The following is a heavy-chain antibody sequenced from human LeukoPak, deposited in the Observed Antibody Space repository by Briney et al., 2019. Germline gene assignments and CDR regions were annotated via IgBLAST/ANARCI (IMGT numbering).Heavy chain of an antibody. Sequence: GGSLRLSCAASGFTFSRHWMTWVRQAPGKGLEWVANIKHDGSEKNYVDSVKGRFTISRDNAKDSLYLQMNSLRAEDTAVYYCATPLDYYDRSDSHQGGDWGQGTLVTVSS. D-gene: IGHD3-22*01. CDR1: GFTFSRHW. CDR3: ATPLDYYDRSDSHQGGD. CDR2: IKHDGSEK. V-gene: IGHV3-7*03. J-gene: IGHJ4*02.